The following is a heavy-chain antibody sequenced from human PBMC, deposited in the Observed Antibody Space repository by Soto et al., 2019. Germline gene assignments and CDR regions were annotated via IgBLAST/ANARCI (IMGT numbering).Heavy chain of an antibody. D-gene: IGHD6-19*01. V-gene: IGHV1-69*08. CDR1: GGTFSSYT. Sequence: QVQLVQSGAEVKKPGSSVKVSCKASGGTFSSYTISWVRQAPGQGLEWMGRIIPILGIANYAQKFQGRVTITADKPTSIDYMELSCLRSEDTAVYYCAIEQEYSSGWYRFDYWGQGTLVTVSS. CDR2: IIPILGIA. CDR3: AIEQEYSSGWYRFDY. J-gene: IGHJ4*02.